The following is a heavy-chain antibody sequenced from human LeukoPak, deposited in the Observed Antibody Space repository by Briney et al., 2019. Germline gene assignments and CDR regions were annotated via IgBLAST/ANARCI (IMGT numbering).Heavy chain of an antibody. CDR2: FDPGDGET. Sequence: ASVKVSCKVSGYTLTELSMHWVRQAPGKGLEWMGGFDPGDGETIYAQKFQGRVTMTEDTSTDTAYMELSSLRSEDTAVYYCATSSITMIVVPHYQYYFDYWGQGTLVTVSS. J-gene: IGHJ4*02. V-gene: IGHV1-24*01. CDR3: ATSSITMIVVPHYQYYFDY. D-gene: IGHD3-22*01. CDR1: GYTLTELS.